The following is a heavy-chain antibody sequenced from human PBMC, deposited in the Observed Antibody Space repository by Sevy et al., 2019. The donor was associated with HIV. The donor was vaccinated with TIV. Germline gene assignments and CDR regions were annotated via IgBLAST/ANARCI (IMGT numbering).Heavy chain of an antibody. J-gene: IGHJ4*02. V-gene: IGHV3-23*01. CDR2: FSFGCGKI. D-gene: IGHD2-2*02. CDR1: GFAFYEYS. CDR3: AREGCARPHDY. Sequence: GGSLRLSCAASGFAFYEYSMSWIRQAPGKGLEWVAIFSFGCGKINYADSVKGRFTISRDNSKNSVYLQMDNLRVEDTALYYCAREGCARPHDYWGQGTRVTVSS.